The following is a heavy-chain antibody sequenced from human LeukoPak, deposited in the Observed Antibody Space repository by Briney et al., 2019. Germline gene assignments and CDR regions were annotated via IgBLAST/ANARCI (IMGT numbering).Heavy chain of an antibody. CDR2: ISSSSSYT. D-gene: IGHD3-10*01. CDR1: GFTFSDYY. V-gene: IGHV3-11*03. J-gene: IGHJ4*02. Sequence: GGSLRLSCAASGFTFSDYYMSWIRQAPGKGLEWVSYISSSSSYTNYADSVKGRFTISRDNAKNSLYLQINSLRAEDTAVYYCARVGPEVRGVITQIFDYWGQGTLVTVSS. CDR3: ARVGPEVRGVITQIFDY.